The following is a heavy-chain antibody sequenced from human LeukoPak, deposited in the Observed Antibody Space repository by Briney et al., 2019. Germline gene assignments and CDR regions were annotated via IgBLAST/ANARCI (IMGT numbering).Heavy chain of an antibody. V-gene: IGHV3-23*01. CDR3: AKGAVDTAMVPFDY. CDR1: GFTFRSYA. J-gene: IGHJ4*02. Sequence: GGSLRLSCAASGFTFRSYAMTWVRQAPGQGLEWVSAISGSGGSTYYADSVKGRFTISRDNSKNTLYLQMNSLRAEDTAVYYCAKGAVDTAMVPFDYWGQGTLVTVSS. CDR2: ISGSGGST. D-gene: IGHD5-18*01.